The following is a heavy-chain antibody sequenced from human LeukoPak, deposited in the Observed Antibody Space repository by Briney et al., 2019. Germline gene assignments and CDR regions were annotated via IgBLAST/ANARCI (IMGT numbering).Heavy chain of an antibody. Sequence: GGSLRLSCVASGITFSTYSMNWVRQAPGKGLEWVSYISSFSGTINYADSVKGRFTISRDNSKNTVNLQMNSLRADDTAVYYCAKDRAGTYYFDDWGQGTLVTVSS. CDR1: GITFSTYS. V-gene: IGHV3-48*01. D-gene: IGHD3-10*01. CDR3: AKDRAGTYYFDD. CDR2: ISSFSGTI. J-gene: IGHJ4*02.